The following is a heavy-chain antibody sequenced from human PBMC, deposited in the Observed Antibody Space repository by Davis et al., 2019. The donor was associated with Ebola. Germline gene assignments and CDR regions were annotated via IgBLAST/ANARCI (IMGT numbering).Heavy chain of an antibody. CDR2: IRSKAYGGTT. D-gene: IGHD3-22*01. Sequence: PGGSLRLSCAASGFTFSSYSMNWVRQAPGKGLEWVGFIRSKAYGGTTEYAASVKGRFTISRDDSKSIAYLQMNSLKTEDTAVYYCTYYYDSSGYYYPYYYYGMDVWGQGTTVTVSS. J-gene: IGHJ6*02. CDR1: GFTFSSYS. V-gene: IGHV3-49*04. CDR3: TYYYDSSGYYYPYYYYGMDV.